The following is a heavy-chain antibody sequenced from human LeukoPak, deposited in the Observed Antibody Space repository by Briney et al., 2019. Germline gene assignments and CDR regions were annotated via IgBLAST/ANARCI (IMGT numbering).Heavy chain of an antibody. CDR2: IKEDGSAK. V-gene: IGHV3-7*04. CDR1: GFTFSTSY. Sequence: GGSLRLSCAASGFTFSTSYMTWVRQAPGKGLEWVANIKEDGSAKYYMDSVKGRFTISRANAKTSLYLQMNSLRADDTAVYYCVRGLRSDYWGQGTLVSVSS. CDR3: VRGLRSDY. J-gene: IGHJ4*02. D-gene: IGHD3-16*02.